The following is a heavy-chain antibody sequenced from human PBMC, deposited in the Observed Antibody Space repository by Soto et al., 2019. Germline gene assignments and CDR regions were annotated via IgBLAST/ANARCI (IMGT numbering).Heavy chain of an antibody. V-gene: IGHV4-4*02. D-gene: IGHD5-18*01. CDR2: ISHRGSP. CDR3: AREGDRGYSLGY. CDR1: GGSVSSNW. J-gene: IGHJ4*02. Sequence: SLPLSLTCAVSGGSVSSNWWSWVRQPPGKGLEWIGEISHRGSPNYNSSLKSRVIISVDKSNNQFSLKLSSVTAADTAVYYCAREGDRGYSLGYWGQGTLVTVSS.